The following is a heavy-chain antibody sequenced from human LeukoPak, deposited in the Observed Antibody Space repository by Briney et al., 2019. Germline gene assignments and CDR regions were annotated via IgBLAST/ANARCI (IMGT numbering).Heavy chain of an antibody. Sequence: GGSLRLSCAASGFTFNTHAMHWVRQAPGKGLEWVSFIFYDGSHQFYADSVKGRFTISRDNTKNTVSLQMNSLRADDTAVYYCASNVLRFLDYWGQGTLVTVSS. J-gene: IGHJ4*02. V-gene: IGHV3-33*01. CDR3: ASNVLRFLDY. CDR1: GFTFNTHA. CDR2: IFYDGSHQ. D-gene: IGHD3-3*01.